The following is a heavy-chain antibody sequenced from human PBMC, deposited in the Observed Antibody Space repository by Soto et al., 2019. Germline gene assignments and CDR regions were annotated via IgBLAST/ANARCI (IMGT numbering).Heavy chain of an antibody. Sequence: EVQLVESGGGLVQPGGSLRLSCAASGFTFSSYAMHWVRQAPGKGLEYVSAIRSNGGSTYYANSVKGRFTISRDNSKNTLYLQMGSLRAEDMAVYYCARAGSGSPGDFQHWGHGTLVTVSS. D-gene: IGHD3-10*01. CDR3: ARAGSGSPGDFQH. CDR1: GFTFSSYA. J-gene: IGHJ1*01. CDR2: IRSNGGST. V-gene: IGHV3-64*01.